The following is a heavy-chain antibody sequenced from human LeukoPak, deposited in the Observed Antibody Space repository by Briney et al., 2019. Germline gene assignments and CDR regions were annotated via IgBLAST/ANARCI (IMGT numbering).Heavy chain of an antibody. CDR1: GFTVSSNY. CDR2: IYTTGDT. Sequence: GGSLRLSCAASGFTVSSNYIRWVRQAPGKGLEWVSVIYTTGDTYYADSVKGRFTISRDNSKNTLYLQMNSLRAEDTAVYYCARDGEFYYDSSSYWGQGSLVTVSS. D-gene: IGHD3-22*01. CDR3: ARDGEFYYDSSSY. J-gene: IGHJ4*02. V-gene: IGHV3-66*01.